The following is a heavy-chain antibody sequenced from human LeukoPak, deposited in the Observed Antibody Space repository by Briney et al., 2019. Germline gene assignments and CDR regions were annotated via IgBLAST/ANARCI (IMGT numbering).Heavy chain of an antibody. Sequence: ASVKVSCKVSGYTLTELSMHWVRQAPGKGLEWMGGFDPEDGETIYAQKFQGRVTMTEDTSTDTAYMELSSLRSEDTAVYYCATVGPGVYGSGSYYFDYWGQGTLVTVSS. CDR2: FDPEDGET. V-gene: IGHV1-24*01. CDR3: ATVGPGVYGSGSYYFDY. CDR1: GYTLTELS. D-gene: IGHD3-10*01. J-gene: IGHJ4*02.